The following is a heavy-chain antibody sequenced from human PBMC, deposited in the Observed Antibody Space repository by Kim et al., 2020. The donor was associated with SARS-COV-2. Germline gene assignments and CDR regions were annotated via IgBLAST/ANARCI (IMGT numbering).Heavy chain of an antibody. Sequence: AQKFQGRVTMTRNTSISTAYMELSSLRSEDTAVYYCARGLVAAEYNWFDPWGQGTLVTVSS. J-gene: IGHJ5*02. V-gene: IGHV1-8*01. CDR3: ARGLVAAEYNWFDP. D-gene: IGHD6-13*01.